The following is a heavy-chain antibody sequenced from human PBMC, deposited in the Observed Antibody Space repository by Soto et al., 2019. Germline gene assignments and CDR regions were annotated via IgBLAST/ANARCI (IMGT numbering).Heavy chain of an antibody. CDR2: IIPIFGTA. Sequence: SVKVSCKASGGTFSSYAISWVRQAPGQGLEWMGGIIPIFGTANYAQKFQGRVTITADESTSTAYMELSSLRSEDTAVYYCALPKEIEMATISPGFDYWGQGTLVTVSS. J-gene: IGHJ4*02. CDR3: ALPKEIEMATISPGFDY. CDR1: GGTFSSYA. V-gene: IGHV1-69*13. D-gene: IGHD5-12*01.